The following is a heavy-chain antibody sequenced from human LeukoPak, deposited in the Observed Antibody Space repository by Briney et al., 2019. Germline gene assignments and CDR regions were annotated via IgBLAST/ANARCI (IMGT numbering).Heavy chain of an antibody. D-gene: IGHD1-26*01. CDR1: GGSISSYY. CDR3: ARDRELATFDY. Sequence: SETLSLTCTVSGGSISSYYWSWIRQPPGKGLEWIGYIYYSGSTNYNPSLKSRVTISVDTSKNQFSLKLSSVTAADTAVYYCARDRELATFDYRGQGTLVTVSS. CDR2: IYYSGST. J-gene: IGHJ4*02. V-gene: IGHV4-59*01.